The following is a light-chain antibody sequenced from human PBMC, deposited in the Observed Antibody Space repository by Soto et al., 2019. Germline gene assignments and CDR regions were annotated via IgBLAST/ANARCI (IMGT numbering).Light chain of an antibody. CDR2: GAS. CDR1: QSVSSN. V-gene: IGKV3-15*01. Sequence: EILMTQSPATLSACPGERATLSCRASQSVSSNLAWYQQKPGQAPRLLIYGASTRATGIPARISGSGSGTEFTLTITSLQSEDFAVYYCQQYNKWRTFGQGTKVDIK. J-gene: IGKJ1*01. CDR3: QQYNKWRT.